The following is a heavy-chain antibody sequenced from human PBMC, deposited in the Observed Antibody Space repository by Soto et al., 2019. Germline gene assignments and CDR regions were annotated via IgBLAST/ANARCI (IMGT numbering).Heavy chain of an antibody. J-gene: IGHJ6*02. CDR2: INAGNGNT. V-gene: IGHV1-3*01. CDR3: ATDRTMVRGVIIRYYYGMDV. Sequence: ASVTVSCKASGYTFTSYAMHWVRQAPGQRLEWMGWINAGNGNTKYSQKFQGRVTITRDTSASTAYMELSSLRSEDTAVYYCATDRTMVRGVIIRYYYGMDVWGQGTTVTVSS. D-gene: IGHD3-10*01. CDR1: GYTFTSYA.